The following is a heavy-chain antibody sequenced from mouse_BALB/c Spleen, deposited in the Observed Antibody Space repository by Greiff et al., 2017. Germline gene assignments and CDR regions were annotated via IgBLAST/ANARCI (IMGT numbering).Heavy chain of an antibody. CDR2: IDPANGNT. CDR1: GFNIKDTY. CDR3: ARASYDRYDGTFAY. V-gene: IGHV14-3*02. J-gene: IGHJ3*01. D-gene: IGHD2-14*01. Sequence: VQLQQSGAELVKPGASVKLSCTASGFNIKDTYMHWVKQRPEQGLEWIGRIDPANGNTKYDPKFQGKATITADTSSNTAYLQLSSLTSEDTAVYYCARASYDRYDGTFAYWGQGTLVTVSA.